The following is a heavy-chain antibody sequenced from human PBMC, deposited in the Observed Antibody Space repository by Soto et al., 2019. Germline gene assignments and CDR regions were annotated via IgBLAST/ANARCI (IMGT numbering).Heavy chain of an antibody. CDR3: ARGHVGLERILVYYYGMDV. CDR2: IDPSGGST. V-gene: IGHV1-46*01. CDR1: GYTFTSYY. J-gene: IGHJ6*02. D-gene: IGHD3-3*01. Sequence: ASVKVSCKASGYTFTSYYMHWVRQAPGQGLEWMGMIDPSGGSTSYAQKFQGRVTMTRDTSTSTAYMELSSLRSEDTAVYYCARGHVGLERILVYYYGMDVWGQGTTVTVSS.